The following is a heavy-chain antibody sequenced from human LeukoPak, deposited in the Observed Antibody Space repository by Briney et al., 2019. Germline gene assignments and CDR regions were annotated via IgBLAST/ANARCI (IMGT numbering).Heavy chain of an antibody. V-gene: IGHV1-18*01. CDR1: GYTFSASG. D-gene: IGHD6-13*01. J-gene: IGHJ5*02. Sequence: ASVKVSCKASGYTFSASGISWLRQAPGQGLEWRGWISAYNGEENHLQKFQGRITMTIDTSTTTAYMELTSLRSDDTAVYYCVRDPTAARGTDDWFDPWGQGTLVIVSS. CDR2: ISAYNGEE. CDR3: VRDPTAARGTDDWFDP.